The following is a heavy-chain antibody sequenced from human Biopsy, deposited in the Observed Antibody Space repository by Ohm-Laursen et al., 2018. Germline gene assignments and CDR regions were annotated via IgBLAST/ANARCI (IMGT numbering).Heavy chain of an antibody. CDR3: ARGMAVAVTLYSFDY. D-gene: IGHD6-19*01. V-gene: IGHV1-18*01. CDR2: ISANSGNT. Sequence: ASVKVSCNASGYTLAGFGVGWVRQAPGQGLEWMGWISANSGNTNYAQKFQGRVTMTADTSTSTAYMELRSLTSDDTAIYYCARGMAVAVTLYSFDYWGQGSLLTVSS. J-gene: IGHJ4*02. CDR1: GYTLAGFG.